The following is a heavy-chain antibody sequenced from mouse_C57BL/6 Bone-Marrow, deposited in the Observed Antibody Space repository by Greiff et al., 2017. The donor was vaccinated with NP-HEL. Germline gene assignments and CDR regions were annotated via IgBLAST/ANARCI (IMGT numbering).Heavy chain of an antibody. J-gene: IGHJ1*03. Sequence: EVQLQESGPVLVKPGPSVKISCKASGFTFTDYYMHWVKQSHGKSLEWIGLVYPYNGGTSYNQKFKGKATLTVDTSSSTAYMELNSLTSEDSAVYYCARSGLCYYGSGYWYFDVWGTGTTVTVSS. V-gene: IGHV1-36*01. CDR3: ARSGLCYYGSGYWYFDV. CDR2: VYPYNGGT. D-gene: IGHD1-1*01. CDR1: GFTFTDYY.